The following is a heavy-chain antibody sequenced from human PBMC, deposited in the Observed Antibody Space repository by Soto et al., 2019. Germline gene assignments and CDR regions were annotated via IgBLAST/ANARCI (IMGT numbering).Heavy chain of an antibody. CDR2: IVPVFGTP. CDR1: GGSFSTYA. Sequence: QVQLVQSGAEVRKPGSSVRVSCRASGGSFSTYAISWVRQAPGQGLEWMGGIVPVFGTPNYAQKFQXRVXXXXXXXXXXXXXXXXXXXXXXXXXXXXXXXXXIXSRXSGMDYYXTMDVWGQGTTVTVSS. CDR3: XXXXXIXSRXSGMDYYXTMDV. J-gene: IGHJ6*02. V-gene: IGHV1-69*01. D-gene: IGHD3-10*01.